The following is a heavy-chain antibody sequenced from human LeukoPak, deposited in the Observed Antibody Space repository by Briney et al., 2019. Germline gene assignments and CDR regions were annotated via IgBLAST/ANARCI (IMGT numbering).Heavy chain of an antibody. D-gene: IGHD2-2*01. V-gene: IGHV5-51*01. J-gene: IGHJ5*02. CDR1: GYSFTSYW. CDR3: ARYSNPGPIVVPAAISNWFDP. Sequence: PGESLKISCKGSGYSFTSYWIGWVRQMPGKGLEWMGIIYPGDSDTRYSPSFQGQVTISADKSISTAYLQWSSLKASDTAMYYCARYSNPGPIVVPAAISNWFDPWGQGTLVTVSS. CDR2: IYPGDSDT.